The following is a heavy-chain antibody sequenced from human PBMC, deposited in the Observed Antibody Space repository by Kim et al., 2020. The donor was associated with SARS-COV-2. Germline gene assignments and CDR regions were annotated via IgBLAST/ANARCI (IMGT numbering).Heavy chain of an antibody. Sequence: GESLKISCKGSGYSFTSYWIGWVRQMPGKGLEWMGIIYPGDSDTRYSPSFQGQVTISADKSISTAYLQWSSLKASDTAMYYCAREHDYARRGITGTTGGLYYYYYGMDVWGQGTTVTVSS. CDR3: AREHDYARRGITGTTGGLYYYYYGMDV. V-gene: IGHV5-51*01. J-gene: IGHJ6*02. D-gene: IGHD1-7*01. CDR2: IYPGDSDT. CDR1: GYSFTSYW.